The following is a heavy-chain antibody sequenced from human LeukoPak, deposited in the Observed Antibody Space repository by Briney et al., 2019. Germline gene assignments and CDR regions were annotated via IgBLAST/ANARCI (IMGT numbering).Heavy chain of an antibody. J-gene: IGHJ4*02. CDR3: AKDRLVGGSGSSGDFDY. CDR1: GFTFSSYA. Sequence: GGSLRLSCAASGFTFSSYAMCWVRQAPGKGLEWVSAISGSGGSTYYADSVKGRFTISRDNSKNTLYLQMNSLRAEDTAVYYCAKDRLVGGSGSSGDFDYWGQGTLVTVSS. CDR2: ISGSGGST. V-gene: IGHV3-23*01. D-gene: IGHD3-10*01.